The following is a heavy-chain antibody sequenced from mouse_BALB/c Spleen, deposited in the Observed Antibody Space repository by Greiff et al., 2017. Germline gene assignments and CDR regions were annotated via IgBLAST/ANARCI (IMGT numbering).Heavy chain of an antibody. CDR2: ISSGGGST. CDR1: GFAFSSYD. Sequence: EVMLVESGGGLVKPGGSLKLSCAASGFAFSSYDMSWVRQTPEKRLEWVAYISSGGGSTYYPDTVKGRFTISRDNAKNTLYLQMSSLKSEDTAMYYCARLGYGMDYWGQGTSVTVSS. CDR3: ARLGYGMDY. J-gene: IGHJ4*01. V-gene: IGHV5-12-1*01.